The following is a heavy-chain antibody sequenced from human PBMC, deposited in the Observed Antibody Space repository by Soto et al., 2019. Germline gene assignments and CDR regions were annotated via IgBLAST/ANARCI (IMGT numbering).Heavy chain of an antibody. CDR2: ITATGDRA. V-gene: IGHV3-23*01. Sequence: EVHLLESGGGLVQPGGSLRLSCAASGLTFRNYAMGWVRQAPGKGMEWVSAITATGDRAQYIDSVRGRFTISRDNSQNTLYMQMNSLRADDTAVYYCANDIRGPEAGTWYFALWGRGSLVTVSS. J-gene: IGHJ2*01. D-gene: IGHD6-13*01. CDR1: GLTFRNYA. CDR3: ANDIRGPEAGTWYFAL.